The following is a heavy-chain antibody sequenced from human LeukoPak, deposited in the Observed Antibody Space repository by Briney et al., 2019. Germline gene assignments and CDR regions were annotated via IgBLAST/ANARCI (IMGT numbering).Heavy chain of an antibody. D-gene: IGHD6-19*01. J-gene: IGHJ4*02. CDR3: AKTIAVVGTGLDY. Sequence: GRSLRLSCAASGFTFSSYAMHWVRQAPGKGLEWVAVISYDGSNKYYADSVKGRFTISRDNSKNTLYLQMNSLRAEDTAVYYCAKTIAVVGTGLDYWGQGTLVTVSS. CDR1: GFTFSSYA. V-gene: IGHV3-30*04. CDR2: ISYDGSNK.